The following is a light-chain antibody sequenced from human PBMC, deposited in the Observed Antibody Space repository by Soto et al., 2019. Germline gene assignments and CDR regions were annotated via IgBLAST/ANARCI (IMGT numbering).Light chain of an antibody. CDR2: KAS. Sequence: DIQMTQSPSTLSASVGDRVTITCRASQSISSWLARYQQKPGKAPHLLIYKASSLESGVPSRFSGSGSGTEFTLTISSLQPDDFATYYCQQYNSLVWTFGQGTKVEIK. V-gene: IGKV1-5*03. J-gene: IGKJ1*01. CDR3: QQYNSLVWT. CDR1: QSISSW.